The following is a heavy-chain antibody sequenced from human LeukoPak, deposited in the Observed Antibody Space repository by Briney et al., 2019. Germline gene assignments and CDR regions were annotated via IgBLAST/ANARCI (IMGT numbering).Heavy chain of an antibody. CDR3: ARQDSSSYWFFDL. CDR2: VSYSGST. J-gene: IGHJ2*01. D-gene: IGHD3-22*01. V-gene: IGHV4-59*08. CDR1: GASISSYY. Sequence: PPETLSLTCTVSGASISSYYWSWIRQPPGKGLESIGYVSYSGSTNYNPSLKSRVTTSVDTSKSQFSLKLNSVTAADTAVYFCARQDSSSYWFFDLWGRGTLVTVSS.